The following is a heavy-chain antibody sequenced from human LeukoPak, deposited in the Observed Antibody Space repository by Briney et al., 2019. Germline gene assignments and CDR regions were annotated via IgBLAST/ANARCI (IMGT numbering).Heavy chain of an antibody. CDR2: INPNSGGT. CDR1: GYTFTRYY. CDR3: ARDSGERGSGSYLIAY. J-gene: IGHJ4*02. D-gene: IGHD3-10*01. V-gene: IGHV1-2*02. Sequence: GASVKVSCKASGYTFTRYYMHWVRQAPGQGLEWMGWINPNSGGTNYARKFQGRVTMTRDTSISTAYMELSRLRSDDTAVYYCARDSGERGSGSYLIAYWGQGTLVTVSS.